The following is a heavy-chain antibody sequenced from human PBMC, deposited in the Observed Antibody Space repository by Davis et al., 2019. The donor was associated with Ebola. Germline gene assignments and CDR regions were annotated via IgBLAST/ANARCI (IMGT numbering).Heavy chain of an antibody. J-gene: IGHJ4*02. CDR3: ARNDILTGYLMSYYFDY. Sequence: SVRGRFTISRDTAKNSLYLQMNSLRDEDTAVYYCARNDILTGYLMSYYFDYWGQGTLVTVSS. V-gene: IGHV3-21*01. D-gene: IGHD3-9*01.